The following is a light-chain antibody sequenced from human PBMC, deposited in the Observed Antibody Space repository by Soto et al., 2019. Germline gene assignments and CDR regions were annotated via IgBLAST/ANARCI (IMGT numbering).Light chain of an antibody. V-gene: IGKV1-33*01. CDR1: QDITNY. J-gene: IGKJ3*01. CDR3: QQYDNLPLT. CDR2: DAS. Sequence: DIQMTQSPSSLSASVGDRVTITCQASQDITNYLNWYQQKAGIAPKVLISDASNLETGVPPRFRGSGSGTEFTLAISGLQPEDFATYYCQQYDNLPLTFGPGTQLEIK.